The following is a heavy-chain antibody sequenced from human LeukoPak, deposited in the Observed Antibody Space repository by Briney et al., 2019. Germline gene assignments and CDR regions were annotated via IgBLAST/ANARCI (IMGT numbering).Heavy chain of an antibody. CDR2: ISSSGAST. J-gene: IGHJ6*03. D-gene: IGHD3-3*01. CDR3: AKQGRDYDFWSAFDYYYLDV. V-gene: IGHV3-23*01. CDR1: GFTFSNYA. Sequence: PGGSLRLSCAASGFTFSNYAMSWVRQAPGKGLEWVSAISSSGASTYYADSVKGRFTISRDNSKNTLYLQMNSLGAEGTAVYYCAKQGRDYDFWSAFDYYYLDVWGKGTTVTVSS.